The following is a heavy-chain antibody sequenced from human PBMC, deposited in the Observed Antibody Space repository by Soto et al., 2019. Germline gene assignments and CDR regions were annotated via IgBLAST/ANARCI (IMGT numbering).Heavy chain of an antibody. CDR2: INAGNGNT. CDR3: ARDRIPAAIRVGENWFDP. Sequence: GASVKVSCKASGYTFTSYAMHWVRQAPGQRLEWMGWINAGNGNTKYSQKFQGRVTITRDTSASTAYVELSSLRPEDTAVYYCARDRIPAAIRVGENWFDPWGQGTLVTVSS. D-gene: IGHD2-2*02. V-gene: IGHV1-3*01. J-gene: IGHJ5*02. CDR1: GYTFTSYA.